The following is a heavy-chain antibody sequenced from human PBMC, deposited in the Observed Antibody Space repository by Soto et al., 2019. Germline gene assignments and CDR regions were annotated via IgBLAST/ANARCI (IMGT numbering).Heavy chain of an antibody. V-gene: IGHV1-46*01. D-gene: IGHD5-18*01. J-gene: IGHJ6*02. CDR3: ASGGYTYGFSAMDV. CDR1: GYTFSSSY. CDR2: INPSGFST. Sequence: QVQLVQSGAEVKKPGASVKISCKASGYTFSSSYIHWVRQAPGQGLEWMGLINPSGFSTDYAQTFQGRVTVTRDTSTSTVYMELSSLISEDTAVYYCASGGYTYGFSAMDVWGPGTTVAVSS.